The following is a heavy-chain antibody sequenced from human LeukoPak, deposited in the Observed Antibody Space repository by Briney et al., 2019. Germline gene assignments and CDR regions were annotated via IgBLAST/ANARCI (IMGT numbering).Heavy chain of an antibody. CDR1: GFTVSSSY. CDR3: ARAVAPRQLDY. CDR2: IYSGGST. Sequence: GGSLRLSCAASGFTVSSSYMSWVRQAPGKGLEWVSVIYSGGSTYYADSAKGRFTISRDNSKNTLYLQMNSLRAEDTAVYYCARAVAPRQLDYWGQGTLVTVSS. J-gene: IGHJ4*02. D-gene: IGHD6-19*01. V-gene: IGHV3-66*01.